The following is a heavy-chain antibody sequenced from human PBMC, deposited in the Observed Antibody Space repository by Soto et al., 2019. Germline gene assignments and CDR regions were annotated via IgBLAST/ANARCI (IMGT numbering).Heavy chain of an antibody. CDR3: ARVGCSSTSCYAFDI. Sequence: QVQLVQSGAEVKKPGASVKVSCKASGYTFTGYYMHWVRQAPGQGLEWMGWINPNSGGTNYAQQFQGWVTMTRDTSISTAYMELSRLRSDDTAVYYCARVGCSSTSCYAFDIWGQGTMVTVSS. V-gene: IGHV1-2*04. CDR2: INPNSGGT. J-gene: IGHJ3*02. CDR1: GYTFTGYY. D-gene: IGHD2-2*01.